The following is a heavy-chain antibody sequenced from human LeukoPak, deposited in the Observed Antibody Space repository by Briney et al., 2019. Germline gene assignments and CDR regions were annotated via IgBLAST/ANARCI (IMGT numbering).Heavy chain of an antibody. CDR3: AREFFYYDSSGYYLWWFDP. J-gene: IGHJ5*02. CDR1: GFTFRSYG. V-gene: IGHV3-30*03. D-gene: IGHD3-22*01. Sequence: GGSLRLSCAASGFTFRSYGMHWVRQAPGKGLEWVAIISYDGSNKYYADSVKGRFTISRDAAKNSLYLQMSSLRAEDTAVYYCAREFFYYDSSGYYLWWFDPWGQGTLVTVSS. CDR2: ISYDGSNK.